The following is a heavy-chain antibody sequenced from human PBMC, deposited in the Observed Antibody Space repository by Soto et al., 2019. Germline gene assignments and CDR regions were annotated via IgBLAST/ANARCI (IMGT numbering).Heavy chain of an antibody. Sequence: QVQLVESGGDLVKPGGSLRLSCAASGFTFSDYFMSWIRQSPGKGLEWVSYTTKTVSTSNHADSVKGRFTISRDNAKNSLYLQMNNLRAEDTAIYYCAREMSGHYFAFDLWGRGTMVTVSS. CDR2: TTKTVSTS. CDR3: AREMSGHYFAFDL. D-gene: IGHD3-3*01. CDR1: GFTFSDYF. V-gene: IGHV3-11*01. J-gene: IGHJ3*01.